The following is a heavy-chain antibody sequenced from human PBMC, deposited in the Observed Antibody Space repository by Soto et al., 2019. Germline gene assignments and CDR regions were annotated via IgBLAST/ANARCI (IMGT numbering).Heavy chain of an antibody. J-gene: IGHJ4*02. D-gene: IGHD2-2*01. CDR2: INHSGST. CDR1: GGSISSSSYY. Sequence: SETLSLTCTVSGGSISSSSYYWGWIRQPPGKGLEWIGEINHSGSTNYNPSLKSRVTISVDTSKNQFSLKLSSVTAADTAVYYCARDRYCSSTKCIDYWGQGTLVTVSS. CDR3: ARDRYCSSTKCIDY. V-gene: IGHV4-39*07.